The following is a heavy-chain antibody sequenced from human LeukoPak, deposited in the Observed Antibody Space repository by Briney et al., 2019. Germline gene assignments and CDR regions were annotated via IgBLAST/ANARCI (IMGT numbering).Heavy chain of an antibody. J-gene: IGHJ5*02. CDR2: INPNSGDT. CDR3: ATDLDP. Sequence: ASVKVSCKASGYIFIGYYIHWVRQAPGQGLEWMGWINPNSGDTNYAQKFQGRVTMTRDTSISTAYMELTRLRSDDTAVYYCATDLDPWGQGTLVTVSS. CDR1: GYIFIGYY. V-gene: IGHV1-2*02.